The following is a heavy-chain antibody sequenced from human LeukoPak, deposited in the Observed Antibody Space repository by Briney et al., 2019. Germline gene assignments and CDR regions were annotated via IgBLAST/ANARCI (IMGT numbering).Heavy chain of an antibody. CDR3: AREVRDIVVVPAAMGGYYGMDV. V-gene: IGHV4-38-2*01. Sequence: SETPSLTCAVSGYSISSGYYWGWIRQPPGKGLEWIGSIYHSGSTYYNPSLKSRVTISVDTSKNQFSLKLSSVTAADTAVYYCAREVRDIVVVPAAMGGYYGMDVWGKGTTVTVSS. CDR2: IYHSGST. J-gene: IGHJ6*04. D-gene: IGHD2-2*01. CDR1: GYSISSGYY.